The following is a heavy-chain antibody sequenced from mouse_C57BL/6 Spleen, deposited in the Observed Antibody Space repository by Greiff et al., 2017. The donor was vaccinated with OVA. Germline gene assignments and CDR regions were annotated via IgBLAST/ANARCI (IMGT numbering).Heavy chain of an antibody. V-gene: IGHV5-6*01. CDR3: ARQDYYYGSSYGY. D-gene: IGHD1-1*01. J-gene: IGHJ2*01. CDR2: ISSGGSYT. Sequence: EVKLVESGGDLVKPGGSLKLSCAASGFTFSSYGMSWVRQTPDKRLEWVATISSGGSYTYYPDSVKGRFTISRDNAKNTLYLQMSSLKSEDTAMYYCARQDYYYGSSYGYWGQGTTLTVSS. CDR1: GFTFSSYG.